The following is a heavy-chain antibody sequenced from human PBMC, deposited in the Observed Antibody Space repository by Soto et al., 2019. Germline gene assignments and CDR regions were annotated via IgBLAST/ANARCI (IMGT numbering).Heavy chain of an antibody. V-gene: IGHV3-23*01. Sequence: GGSLRLSCAASGFTFSSYAMSWVRQAPGKGLEWVSAISGSGGSTYYADSVKGRFTISRDNSKNTLYLQMNSLRAEDTAVYYCAKDLVPYYYGSGVFSWGQGTLVTVSS. CDR2: ISGSGGST. CDR1: GFTFSSYA. D-gene: IGHD3-10*01. J-gene: IGHJ4*02. CDR3: AKDLVPYYYGSGVFS.